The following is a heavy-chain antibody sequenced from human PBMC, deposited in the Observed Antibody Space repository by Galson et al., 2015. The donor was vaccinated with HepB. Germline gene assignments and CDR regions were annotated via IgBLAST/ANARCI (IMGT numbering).Heavy chain of an antibody. CDR3: AREYFYYYYMDV. CDR1: GYSFTSYA. V-gene: IGHV7-4-1*02. Sequence: SVKVSCKASGYSFTSYAINWVRQAPGQGLEWMGWINTAIRNPTYAQGFKGRFVFSMDTSVSTAYMQISSLQAEDSAVYYCAREYFYYYYMDVWGKGTAVTVSS. J-gene: IGHJ6*03. CDR2: INTAIRNP.